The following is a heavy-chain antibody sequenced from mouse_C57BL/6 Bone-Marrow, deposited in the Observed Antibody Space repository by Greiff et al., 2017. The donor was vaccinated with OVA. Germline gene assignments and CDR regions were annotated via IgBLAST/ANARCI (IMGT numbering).Heavy chain of an antibody. J-gene: IGHJ1*03. V-gene: IGHV1-59*01. CDR3: ARVRYYYGSSSYWYFDV. CDR2: IDPSDSYT. CDR1: GYTFTSYW. D-gene: IGHD1-1*01. Sequence: QVHVKQSGAELVRPGTSVKLSCKASGYTFTSYWMHWVKQRPGQGLEWIGVIDPSDSYTNYNQKFKGKATLTVDTSSSTAYMQLSSLTSEDSAVYYCARVRYYYGSSSYWYFDVWGTGTTVTVSS.